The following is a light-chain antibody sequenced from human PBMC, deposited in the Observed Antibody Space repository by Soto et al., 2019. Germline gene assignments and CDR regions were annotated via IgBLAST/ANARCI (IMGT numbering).Light chain of an antibody. V-gene: IGLV3-1*01. CDR1: KLGDKY. CDR2: EDN. CDR3: QAWDSSTHYV. J-gene: IGLJ1*01. Sequence: SYELTQPPSVSVSPGQTASIPCSGDKLGDKYASWYQQRPGQSPVVVIYEDNKRPSGIPERFSGSNSGNTATLTISGTQATDEADYYCQAWDSSTHYVFGTGTKVTVL.